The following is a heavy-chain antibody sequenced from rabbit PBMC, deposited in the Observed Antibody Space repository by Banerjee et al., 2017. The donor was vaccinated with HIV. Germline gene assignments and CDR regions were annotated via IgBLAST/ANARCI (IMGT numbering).Heavy chain of an antibody. CDR3: ARGYSYDDYGDYGRPTRLDL. V-gene: IGHV1S47*01. Sequence: QEQLVESGGGLVQPGGSLKLSCKASGFDFSSYGISWVRQAPGKGLEWIAYIYPDYGSTDYASWVNGRFTISLDNAQNTVFLQMTSLTAADTATYFCARGYSYDDYGDYGRPTRLDLWGPAPWSPS. J-gene: IGHJ3*01. D-gene: IGHD2-1*01. CDR2: IYPDYGST. CDR1: GFDFSSYG.